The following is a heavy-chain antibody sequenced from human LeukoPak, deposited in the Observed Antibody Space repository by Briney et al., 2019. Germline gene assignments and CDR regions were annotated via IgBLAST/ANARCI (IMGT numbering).Heavy chain of an antibody. CDR3: AKESTTGTTVSFDY. Sequence: PGGSLRLSCAASGFSFSSYGMHWVRQAPGKGLEWVAVIWSDGSNKYYADSVKGRFTISRDNSKNTLYLQMNSLRAEDTAVYYCAKESTTGTTVSFDYWGQGTLVTVSS. V-gene: IGHV3-30*02. CDR2: IWSDGSNK. J-gene: IGHJ4*02. CDR1: GFSFSSYG. D-gene: IGHD1-1*01.